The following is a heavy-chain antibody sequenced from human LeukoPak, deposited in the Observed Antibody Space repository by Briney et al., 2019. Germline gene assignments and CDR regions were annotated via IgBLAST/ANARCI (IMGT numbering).Heavy chain of an antibody. D-gene: IGHD6-19*01. Sequence: GGSLRLSCAASGFTFSSYGMHWVRQAPGKGLVWASRVNPQGSETSYADSVRGRFTISRDNAKDALHLQMDNLRAEDTAVYYCARARWSSTGWFFGYWGQGTLVTVSS. CDR1: GFTFSSYG. V-gene: IGHV3-74*01. CDR2: VNPQGSET. J-gene: IGHJ4*02. CDR3: ARARWSSTGWFFGY.